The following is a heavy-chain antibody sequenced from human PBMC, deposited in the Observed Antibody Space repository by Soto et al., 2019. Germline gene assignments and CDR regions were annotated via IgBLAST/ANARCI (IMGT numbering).Heavy chain of an antibody. V-gene: IGHV3-30*18. D-gene: IGHD5-18*01. Sequence: QVQLVESGGGVVQPGRSLRLSCAASGFTFSSYGMHWVRQAPGKGLEWVAVISYDGSNKYYADSVKGRFTISRDNSKNTLYLQMNSPRAEDTAVYYCANLGFTPHKGARYGYANLRYGMDVWGQGTTVTVSS. CDR1: GFTFSSYG. CDR2: ISYDGSNK. CDR3: ANLGFTPHKGARYGYANLRYGMDV. J-gene: IGHJ6*02.